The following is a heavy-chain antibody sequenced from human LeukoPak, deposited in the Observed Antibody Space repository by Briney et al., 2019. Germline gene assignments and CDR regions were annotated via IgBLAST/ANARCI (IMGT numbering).Heavy chain of an antibody. CDR3: ARDRSISWFYY. V-gene: IGHV4-38-2*02. CDR2: IYHSGST. D-gene: IGHD6-13*01. CDR1: GYSISSGYY. J-gene: IGHJ4*02. Sequence: KASETLSLTCTVSGYSISSGYYWGWIRQPPGKGLEWIGSIYHSGSTYYNPSLKSRVTISVDTSKNQFSLKLSSVTAADTAVYYCARDRSISWFYYWGQGTLVTVSS.